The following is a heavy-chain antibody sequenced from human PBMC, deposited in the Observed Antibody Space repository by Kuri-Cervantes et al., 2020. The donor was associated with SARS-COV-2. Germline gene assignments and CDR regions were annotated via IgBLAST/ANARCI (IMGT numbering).Heavy chain of an antibody. CDR1: GFTFSSYS. J-gene: IGHJ4*02. V-gene: IGHV3-48*02. CDR2: ISSSSSTI. CDR3: ARYGGSGGYDIDY. D-gene: IGHD2-15*01. Sequence: GESLKISCAASGFTFSSYSMNWVRQALGKGLEWVSYISSSSSTIYYADSVKGRFTISRDNAKYSLYLQMNSLRDEDTALYYCARYGGSGGYDIDYWGQGTLVTVSS.